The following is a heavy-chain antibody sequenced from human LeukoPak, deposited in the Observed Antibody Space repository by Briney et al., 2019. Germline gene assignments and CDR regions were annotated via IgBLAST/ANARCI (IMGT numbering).Heavy chain of an antibody. J-gene: IGHJ4*02. CDR3: ASDISGDGYNFGPFFFDY. CDR1: GGSISSSSYY. V-gene: IGHV4-39*07. D-gene: IGHD5-24*01. CDR2: IYYSGST. Sequence: PSETLSLTCTVSGGSISSSSYYWGWIRQPPGKGLEWIGSIYYSGSTYYNPSLKSRVTISVDTSKNQFSLKLSSVTAADTAVYYCASDISGDGYNFGPFFFDYWGQGTLVTVSS.